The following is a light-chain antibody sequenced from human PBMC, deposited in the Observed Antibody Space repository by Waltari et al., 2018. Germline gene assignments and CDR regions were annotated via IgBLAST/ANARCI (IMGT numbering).Light chain of an antibody. CDR3: QVWDSSSDHVV. CDR1: KIGSKS. CDR2: DDS. Sequence: SYLLTQPPSVSVAPGKPARITCGGNKIGSKSVHWYQQKPGQAPVLVVYDDSDRPSGIPERFSGSNSGNTATLTISRVEAGDEADYYCQVWDSSSDHVVFGGGTKLTVL. J-gene: IGLJ2*01. V-gene: IGLV3-21*03.